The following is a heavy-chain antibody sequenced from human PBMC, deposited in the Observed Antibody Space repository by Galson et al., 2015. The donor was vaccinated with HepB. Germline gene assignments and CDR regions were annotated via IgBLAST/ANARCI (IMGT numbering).Heavy chain of an antibody. J-gene: IGHJ5*02. D-gene: IGHD3-16*01. CDR1: GFIFRHHA. V-gene: IGHV3-23*01. Sequence: SLRLSCAGSGFIFRHHAMAWIRQAPGKGLEWVSGINGRGSTRSYSDAVKGRFSISRDNSKDTVCLQMDNLRAEDTAVYYCVKEGSWFGGDCVDPWGQGALVTVS. CDR2: INGRGSTR. CDR3: VKEGSWFGGDCVDP.